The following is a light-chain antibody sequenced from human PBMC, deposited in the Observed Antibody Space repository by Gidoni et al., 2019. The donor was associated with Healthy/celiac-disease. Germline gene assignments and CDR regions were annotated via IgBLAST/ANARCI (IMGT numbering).Light chain of an antibody. CDR1: QSISSY. Sequence: DIQMTQSPSSLSASVGDRVTITCLASQSISSYLNWYQQKPGKATKLLIYAASSLQSGVPSRFSGRGSGTDFTLTISSLQPEDFATYYCQQSYSTPRTFGQGTKVEIK. J-gene: IGKJ1*01. CDR2: AAS. CDR3: QQSYSTPRT. V-gene: IGKV1-39*01.